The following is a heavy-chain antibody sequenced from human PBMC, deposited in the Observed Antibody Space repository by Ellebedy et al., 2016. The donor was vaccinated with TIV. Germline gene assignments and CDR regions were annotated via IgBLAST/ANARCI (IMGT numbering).Heavy chain of an antibody. Sequence: SVKVSXXASGGTFSSYAISWVRQVPGQGLEWMGGIIPIFGTANYAQKFQGRVTITADESTSTAYMELSSLRSEDTAVYYCASDPRDGYNGGGYWGQGTLVTVSS. CDR2: IIPIFGTA. CDR3: ASDPRDGYNGGGY. V-gene: IGHV1-69*13. CDR1: GGTFSSYA. D-gene: IGHD5-24*01. J-gene: IGHJ4*02.